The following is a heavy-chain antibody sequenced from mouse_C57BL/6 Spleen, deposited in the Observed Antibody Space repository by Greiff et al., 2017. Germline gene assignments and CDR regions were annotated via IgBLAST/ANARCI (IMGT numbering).Heavy chain of an antibody. CDR2: INSDGGST. CDR1: EYEFPSHD. Sequence: EVRVVESGGGLVHPGKSLKLSCESNEYEFPSHDLSWVRRTPERRLELVAAINSDGGSTYYPDTMERRFIISRDNTKKTLYLQMSSLRSEDTALYYCARRGLWGAMDYWGQGTSVTVSS. D-gene: IGHD1-1*02. CDR3: ARRGLWGAMDY. J-gene: IGHJ4*01. V-gene: IGHV5-2*01.